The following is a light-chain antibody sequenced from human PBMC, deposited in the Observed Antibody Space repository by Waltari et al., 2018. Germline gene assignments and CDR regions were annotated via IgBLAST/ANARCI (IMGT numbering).Light chain of an antibody. CDR1: SSDVRGNNY. CDR2: DVN. J-gene: IGLJ3*02. Sequence: QSALTQPRSVSGSLGQSVTISCTGTSSDVRGNNYVTWYQQHPGKAPKLMIYDVNKRPSGVPDRVSGSKSGNTASLTISGLQTEDEADCYCCSFAASYSAVFGGGTRLTVL. V-gene: IGLV2-11*01. CDR3: CSFAASYSAV.